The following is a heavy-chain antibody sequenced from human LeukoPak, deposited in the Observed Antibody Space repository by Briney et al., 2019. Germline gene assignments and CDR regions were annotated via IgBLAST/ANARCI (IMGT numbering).Heavy chain of an antibody. CDR2: IIPIFGTA. CDR3: ARSPLYCSGGSCYPNWFDP. Sequence: SVKVSCKASGGTFSSYAISWVRQAPGQGLEWMGGIIPIFGTANYAQKFQGRVTITADESTSTAYMELSSLRSEDTAVYYCARSPLYCSGGSCYPNWFDPWGQGTLVTVSS. J-gene: IGHJ5*02. D-gene: IGHD2-15*01. V-gene: IGHV1-69*13. CDR1: GGTFSSYA.